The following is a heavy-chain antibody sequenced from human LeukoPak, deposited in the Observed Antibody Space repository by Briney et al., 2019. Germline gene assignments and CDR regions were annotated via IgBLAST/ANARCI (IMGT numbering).Heavy chain of an antibody. Sequence: PSENLSLTCAVYGGSFSGYYWSWIRQPPGKGLEWVGEINHSGSTNYNPSLKSRVTTSVDTSKNQFSLKLSSVTAADTAVYYCAAEWLRLVAFDYWGQGTLVTVSS. CDR3: AAEWLRLVAFDY. CDR2: INHSGST. J-gene: IGHJ4*02. D-gene: IGHD5-12*01. V-gene: IGHV4-34*01. CDR1: GGSFSGYY.